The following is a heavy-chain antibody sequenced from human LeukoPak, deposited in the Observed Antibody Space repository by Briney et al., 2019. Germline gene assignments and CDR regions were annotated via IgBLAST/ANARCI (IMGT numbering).Heavy chain of an antibody. D-gene: IGHD6-19*01. CDR3: AREVHSSGWYRGGYSDY. J-gene: IGHJ4*02. CDR2: IYYSGST. Sequence: SETLSLTCTVSGGSISGYYWSWIRQPPGKGLEWIGYIYYSGSTNYNPSLKSRVTISVDTSKNQFSLKLSSVTAADTAVYYCAREVHSSGWYRGGYSDYWGQGTLVTVSS. CDR1: GGSISGYY. V-gene: IGHV4-59*01.